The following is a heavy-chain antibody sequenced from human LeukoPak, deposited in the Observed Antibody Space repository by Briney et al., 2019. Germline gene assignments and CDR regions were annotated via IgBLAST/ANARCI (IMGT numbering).Heavy chain of an antibody. Sequence: ASVKVSCKASGYTFTSYYMHWVRQAPGQGLEWMGIINPSGGSTNYAQKFQGRVTMTRDTSTNTVYMELSSLRSEDTAVYYCASYVVAASNWFDPWGQGTLVTVSS. CDR1: GYTFTSYY. CDR2: INPSGGST. J-gene: IGHJ5*02. V-gene: IGHV1-46*01. CDR3: ASYVVAASNWFDP. D-gene: IGHD2-15*01.